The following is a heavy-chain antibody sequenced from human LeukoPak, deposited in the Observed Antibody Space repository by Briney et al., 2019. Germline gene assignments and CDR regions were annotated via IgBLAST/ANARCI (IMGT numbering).Heavy chain of an antibody. CDR1: GYTFTSYD. D-gene: IGHD3-3*01. J-gene: IGHJ4*02. V-gene: IGHV1-8*01. Sequence: ASVKVSCKASGYTFTSYDINWVRQATGQGLEWMGWMNPNSGNTGYAQKFQGRVTMTRNTSISTAYMELSSLRSEDTAVYYCARGALDFLPLDYWGQGTLVTVSS. CDR2: MNPNSGNT. CDR3: ARGALDFLPLDY.